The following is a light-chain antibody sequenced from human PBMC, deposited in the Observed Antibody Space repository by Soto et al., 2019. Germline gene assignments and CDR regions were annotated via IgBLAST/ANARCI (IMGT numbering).Light chain of an antibody. CDR1: QSVSSSY. Sequence: EIVLTQSPGTLSLSPGERATLSCRASQSVSSSYFAWYQQKPGQAPRLLLYGAFSRATGIPSRFSGSGSGTDFTLTISRLEPEDFAVYYCQQYGSSPGTFGQGTKVEIK. J-gene: IGKJ1*01. V-gene: IGKV3-20*01. CDR2: GAF. CDR3: QQYGSSPGT.